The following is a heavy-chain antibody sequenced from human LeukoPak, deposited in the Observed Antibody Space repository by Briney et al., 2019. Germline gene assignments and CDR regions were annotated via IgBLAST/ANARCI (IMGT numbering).Heavy chain of an antibody. CDR2: ISSYSSFI. J-gene: IGHJ6*03. D-gene: IGHD2-8*01. CDR3: AKMEGQRLYDYCMDV. Sequence: GGSLRLSCAVSGFTFSRYSMSWVRQAPGKGLEWVSSISSYSSFIYYGDSVKGRFTISRDSSKNTLYLHMNSLRADDTAVYYCAKMEGQRLYDYCMDVWGGGTTVTVSS. CDR1: GFTFSRYS. V-gene: IGHV3-21*04.